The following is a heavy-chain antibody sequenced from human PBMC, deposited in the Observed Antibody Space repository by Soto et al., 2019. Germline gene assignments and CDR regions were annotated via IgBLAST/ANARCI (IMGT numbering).Heavy chain of an antibody. CDR1: GFTFSSYA. D-gene: IGHD4-17*01. V-gene: IGHV3-64*02. J-gene: IGHJ4*02. Sequence: GGSLRLSCAASGFTFSSYAMHWVRQAPGKGLEYVSAISSNGGSTYYADSVKGRFTISRDNSKNTLYLQMGSLRAEDMAVYYCARAGDYGDYYFDYWGQGTLVTVSS. CDR3: ARAGDYGDYYFDY. CDR2: ISSNGGST.